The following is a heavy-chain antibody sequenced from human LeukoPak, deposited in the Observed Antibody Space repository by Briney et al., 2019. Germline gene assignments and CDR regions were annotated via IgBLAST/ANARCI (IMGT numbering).Heavy chain of an antibody. V-gene: IGHV1-69*05. CDR1: GGTFSSYA. CDR3: ARGTYQLVYGRFGY. Sequence: SVKVSCKASGGTFSSYAISWVRQAPGQGLEWMGGIIPIFGTANYAQKFQGRVTITTDESTSTAYMELSSLRSEDTAVYYCARGTYQLVYGRFGYWGQGTLVTVSS. CDR2: IIPIFGTA. J-gene: IGHJ4*02. D-gene: IGHD2-2*02.